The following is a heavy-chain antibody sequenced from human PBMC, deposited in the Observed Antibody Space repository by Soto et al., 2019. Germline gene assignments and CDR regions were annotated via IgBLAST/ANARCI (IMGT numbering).Heavy chain of an antibody. Sequence: GSSVKVSCKASGGTFSSYAISWVRQAPGQGLEWMGGIIPIFGTANYAQKFQGRVTITADESTSTAYMELSSLRSEDTAVYYCACVAGTHYYYYSMDVWGQGTTVTVSS. CDR3: ACVAGTHYYYYSMDV. D-gene: IGHD6-13*01. J-gene: IGHJ6*02. V-gene: IGHV1-69*13. CDR2: IIPIFGTA. CDR1: GGTFSSYA.